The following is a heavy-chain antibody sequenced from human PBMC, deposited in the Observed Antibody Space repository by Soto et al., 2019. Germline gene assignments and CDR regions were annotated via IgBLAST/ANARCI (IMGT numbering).Heavy chain of an antibody. D-gene: IGHD5-12*01. J-gene: IGHJ3*02. Sequence: EVQLVESGGGLVQPGGSLRLSCAASGFTFSSYSMNWVRQAPGKGQEWVSYISSSSSTIYYADSVKGRFSISRDNAKNSLYLQRNSLRAEDTAVYYCARGYDWTLDAFDIWGQGTMVTVSS. CDR3: ARGYDWTLDAFDI. CDR2: ISSSSSTI. V-gene: IGHV3-48*01. CDR1: GFTFSSYS.